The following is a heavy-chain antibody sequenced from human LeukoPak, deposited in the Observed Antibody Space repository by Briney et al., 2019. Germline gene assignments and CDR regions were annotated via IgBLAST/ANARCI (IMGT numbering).Heavy chain of an antibody. V-gene: IGHV3-30*04. J-gene: IGHJ5*02. D-gene: IGHD3-10*01. Sequence: PGKSLRLSCAASGFTFRSFAMKWVRQAPGKGLESVAIISYDGNIEYYADSVKGRFTISRDNSNNTLFLQMSSLRAEDTAVYYCARGGSILRGVRSWFDPWGQGTLVIVSS. CDR1: GFTFRSFA. CDR2: ISYDGNIE. CDR3: ARGGSILRGVRSWFDP.